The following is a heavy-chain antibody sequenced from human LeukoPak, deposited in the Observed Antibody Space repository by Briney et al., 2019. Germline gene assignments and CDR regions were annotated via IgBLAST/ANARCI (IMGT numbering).Heavy chain of an antibody. CDR2: FDPEDGET. D-gene: IGHD3-10*01. V-gene: IGHV1-24*01. CDR3: ATAGALTFYGMDV. J-gene: IGHJ6*02. Sequence: GASVKVSCKVSGYTLTELSTHWVRQAPGKGLEWTGGFDPEDGETIYAQKFQGRVTMTEDTSTDTAYMELSSLRSEDTAVYYCATAGALTFYGMDVWGQGTTVTVSS. CDR1: GYTLTELS.